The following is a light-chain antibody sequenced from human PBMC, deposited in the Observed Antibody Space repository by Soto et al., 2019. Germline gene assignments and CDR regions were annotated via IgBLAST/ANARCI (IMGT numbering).Light chain of an antibody. CDR3: QQSDSTPWT. J-gene: IGKJ1*01. V-gene: IGKV1-39*01. CDR1: QSISSY. Sequence: DSQMTQSPSSVSASVGDRVTSTCRASQSISSYLNWYQQKPGKAPNLLIYAASSLQSGVPSRFSGSGSETDFTLTISSLQPEDFATYYCQQSDSTPWTFGQGTKVDI. CDR2: AAS.